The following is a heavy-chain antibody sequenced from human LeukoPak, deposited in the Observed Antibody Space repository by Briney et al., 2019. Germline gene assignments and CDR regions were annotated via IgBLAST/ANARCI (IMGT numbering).Heavy chain of an antibody. CDR3: AKDLKKIADYYFDC. J-gene: IGHJ4*02. Sequence: GGSLRLSCAASGFTFSTFAMHWVRQAPGKGQDWATVISSDGRDKHYVGSVKGRFTISRDNSKNTLYLQMNSLRAEDTAVYYCAKDLKKIADYYFDCWGQGTLVTVSS. V-gene: IGHV3-30*18. CDR1: GFTFSTFA. CDR2: ISSDGRDK. D-gene: IGHD4/OR15-4a*01.